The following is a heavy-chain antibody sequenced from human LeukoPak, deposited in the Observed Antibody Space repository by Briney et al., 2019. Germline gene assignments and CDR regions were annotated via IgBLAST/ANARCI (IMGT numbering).Heavy chain of an antibody. CDR3: ARVVTMVRGVNRMDV. D-gene: IGHD3-10*01. CDR2: INPNSGGT. CDR1: GYTFTGYY. Sequence: ASVKVSCKASGYTFTGYYMHWVRQAPGRGLEWMGWINPNSGGTNHAQKFQGRVTMTRDTSISTAYMELSRLRSDDTAVYYCARVVTMVRGVNRMDVWGKGTTVTVSS. V-gene: IGHV1-2*02. J-gene: IGHJ6*03.